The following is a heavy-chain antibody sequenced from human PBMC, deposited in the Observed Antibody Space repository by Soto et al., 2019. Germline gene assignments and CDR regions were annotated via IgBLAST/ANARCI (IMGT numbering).Heavy chain of an antibody. CDR2: INVHDTGT. Sequence: GGSLRLSCAAYGFTFTTYTMNWVRLAPGKGLEWVSGINVHDTGTYYADSVKGRFTISRDNSKNMVFLQMNSLRVDDTAVYYCAKDRQPDGIWTFDSWGRGTLVTVSS. D-gene: IGHD3-9*01. J-gene: IGHJ4*02. CDR1: GFTFTTYT. CDR3: AKDRQPDGIWTFDS. V-gene: IGHV3-23*01.